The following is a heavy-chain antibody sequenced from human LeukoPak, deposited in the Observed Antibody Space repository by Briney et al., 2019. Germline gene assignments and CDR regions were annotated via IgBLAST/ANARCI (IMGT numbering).Heavy chain of an antibody. V-gene: IGHV1-69*05. J-gene: IGHJ5*02. D-gene: IGHD3-22*01. CDR2: IIPNFGTT. Sequence: ASVKVSCKASGGTFSSYSISWVGQAPGQGLEWVGRIIPNFGTTNYAQKFQGRVTITTDESTSTAYMELGSLRSEDTAVYYCARDRYYDSSGYYYVEDWFDPWGQGTLVTVSS. CDR3: ARDRYYDSSGYYYVEDWFDP. CDR1: GGTFSSYS.